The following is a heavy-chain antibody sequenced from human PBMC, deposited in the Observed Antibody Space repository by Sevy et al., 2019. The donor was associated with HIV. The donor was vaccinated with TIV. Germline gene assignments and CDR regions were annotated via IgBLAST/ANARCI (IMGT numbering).Heavy chain of an antibody. V-gene: IGHV4-39*01. J-gene: IGHJ6*02. CDR1: GGSISSSSYY. CDR2: IYYSGST. CDR3: AGRYYGMDV. Sequence: SETLSLTCTVSGGSISSSSYYWGWLRPPPGQGLEWIGSIYYSGSTYYNPSVKSRVTISVDTSKNQFSLKLGSVTAADTAVYYCAGRYYGMDVWGQGTTVTVSS.